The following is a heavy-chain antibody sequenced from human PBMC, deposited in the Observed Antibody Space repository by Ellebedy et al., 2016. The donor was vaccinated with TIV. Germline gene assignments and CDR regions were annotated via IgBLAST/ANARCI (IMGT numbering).Heavy chain of an antibody. J-gene: IGHJ4*02. CDR1: GFTFGDYG. CDR3: TRENLIVTSDY. Sequence: GESLKISCTASGFTFGDYGLSWFRQAPGKGLEWVGFIRRKAYGGTTEYAASVKGRFTISRDDSTSIAYLQMNSLKTEDTAVYYCTRENLIVTSDYWGQGTLVTVSS. CDR2: IRRKAYGGTT. V-gene: IGHV3-49*03. D-gene: IGHD5-18*01.